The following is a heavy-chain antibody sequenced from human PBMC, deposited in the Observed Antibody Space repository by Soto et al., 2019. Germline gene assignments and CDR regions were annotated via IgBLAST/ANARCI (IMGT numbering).Heavy chain of an antibody. D-gene: IGHD3-3*01. CDR1: GGSISSGGYY. CDR3: ANYLYYDSWSGLTLYYYYGMDV. V-gene: IGHV4-39*01. CDR2: IYYSGST. J-gene: IGHJ6*02. Sequence: SETLSLTCTVSGGSISSGGYYWGWIRQPPGKGLEWIGSIYYSGSTYYNPSLKSRVTISVDTSKNQFSLKLSSVTAADTAVYYCANYLYYDSWSGLTLYYYYGMDVWGQGTTVTVSS.